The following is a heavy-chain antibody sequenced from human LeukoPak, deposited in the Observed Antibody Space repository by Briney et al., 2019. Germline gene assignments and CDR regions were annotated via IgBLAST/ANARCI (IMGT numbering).Heavy chain of an antibody. CDR3: ARGEQLWVLGAFDI. CDR1: GGSISSYY. J-gene: IGHJ3*02. V-gene: IGHV4-59*01. Sequence: SETLSLTCTVSGGSISSYYWSWIRQPPGKGLERIGYIYYSGSTNYNPSLKSRVTISVDTSKNQFSLKLSSVTAADTAVYYCARGEQLWVLGAFDIWGQGTMVTVSS. D-gene: IGHD5-18*01. CDR2: IYYSGST.